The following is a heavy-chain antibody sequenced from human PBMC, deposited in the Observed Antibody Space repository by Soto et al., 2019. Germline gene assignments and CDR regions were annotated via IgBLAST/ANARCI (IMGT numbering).Heavy chain of an antibody. CDR3: ARDHIAAAEYYGMDG. CDR2: IYTSGST. D-gene: IGHD6-13*01. Sequence: SETLSLTCTVSGGSISSYYWSWIRQPAGKGLEWIGRIYTSGSTNYNPSLKSRVTMSVDTSKKQFSLKLSSVTAADTAVYYCARDHIAAAEYYGMDGWGQGTTVTVTS. CDR1: GGSISSYY. V-gene: IGHV4-4*07. J-gene: IGHJ6*02.